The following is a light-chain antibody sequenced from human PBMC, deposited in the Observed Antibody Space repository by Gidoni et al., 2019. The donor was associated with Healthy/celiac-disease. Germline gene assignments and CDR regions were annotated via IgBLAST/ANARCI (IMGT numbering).Light chain of an antibody. CDR1: QSVTRDS. Sequence: EVVLTQSPGTLSLSPGERATLSCRASQSVTRDSLAWYQQKPGQAPRLLLFASSSRADGIPDRFRGSGSGTDFTLSISSLESEDFAVYYCQHYGTSPPTWTFGQGTKVDIK. CDR2: ASS. J-gene: IGKJ1*01. V-gene: IGKV3-20*01. CDR3: QHYGTSPPTWT.